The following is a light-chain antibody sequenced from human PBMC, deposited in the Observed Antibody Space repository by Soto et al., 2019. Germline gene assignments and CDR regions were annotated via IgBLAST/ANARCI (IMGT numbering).Light chain of an antibody. CDR1: QSISSW. J-gene: IGKJ1*01. V-gene: IGKV1-5*01. CDR2: DAS. CDR3: QQYNSYWT. Sequence: DIQMTQSPSTLSASSEYIVTITFRASQSISSWLAWYQQKPGKAPKLLIYDASSLESGVPSRFSGSGSGTEFTLTISSLQPDDFATYYCQQYNSYWTFGQGTKVDVK.